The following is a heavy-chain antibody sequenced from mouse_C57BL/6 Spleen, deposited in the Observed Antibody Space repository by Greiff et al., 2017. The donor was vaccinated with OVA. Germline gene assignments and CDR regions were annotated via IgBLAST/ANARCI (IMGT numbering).Heavy chain of an antibody. V-gene: IGHV1-81*01. CDR2: IYPRSGNT. Sequence: VQLVESGAELARPGASVKLSCKASGYTFTSYGISWVKQRTGQGLEWIGEIYPRSGNTYYNEKFKGKATLTADKSSSTAYMELRSLTSEDSAVYFCASNYGSSYPYWYFDVWGTGTTVTVSS. J-gene: IGHJ1*03. CDR3: ASNYGSSYPYWYFDV. D-gene: IGHD1-1*01. CDR1: GYTFTSYG.